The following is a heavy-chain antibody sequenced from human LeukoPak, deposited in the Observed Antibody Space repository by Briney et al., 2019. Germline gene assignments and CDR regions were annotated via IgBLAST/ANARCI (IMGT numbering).Heavy chain of an antibody. D-gene: IGHD3-10*01. J-gene: IGHJ4*02. CDR3: ARVRSGSWAD. CDR2: ISSSSSTI. CDR1: GFSFSSSN. Sequence: GGSLRLSCAASGFSFSSSNMNWVRQAPGKGLEWVSYISSSSSTIYYADSVKGRFTISRDNAKSSLYLQMNSLRDEDTAVYYCARVRSGSWADWGQGTLVTVSS. V-gene: IGHV3-48*02.